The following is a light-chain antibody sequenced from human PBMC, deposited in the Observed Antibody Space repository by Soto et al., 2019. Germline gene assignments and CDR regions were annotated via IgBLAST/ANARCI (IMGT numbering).Light chain of an antibody. V-gene: IGKV4-1*01. CDR2: WAS. J-gene: IGKJ1*01. CDR3: QQYYSPWT. CDR1: QSVLYSSNNKNY. Sequence: DIVMTQSPDSLAVSLGERATINCKSSQSVLYSSNNKNYLAWYQQKPGQPPKLLIYWASTRESGVPDRFSGSGSETDFTLTISSLQAEDVAVYYCQQYYSPWTFGQGTKVELK.